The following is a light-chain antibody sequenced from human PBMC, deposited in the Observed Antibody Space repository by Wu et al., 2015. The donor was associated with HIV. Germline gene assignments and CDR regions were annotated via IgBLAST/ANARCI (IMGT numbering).Light chain of an antibody. CDR3: QQYSTSST. CDR1: QSITNR. V-gene: IGKV1-5*03. CDR2: KTS. Sequence: DIQMTQSLSTVSASVGDTVTITCRASQSITNRLAWYQQKSGEAPKLLIYKTSTLESGVPSRFSGSGSGTEFTLTINSLQPDDFATYFCQQYSTSSTFGGGTKVEIK. J-gene: IGKJ4*01.